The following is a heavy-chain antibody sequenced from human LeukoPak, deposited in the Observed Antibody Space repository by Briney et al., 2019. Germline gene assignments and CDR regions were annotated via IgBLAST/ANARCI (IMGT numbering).Heavy chain of an antibody. CDR1: GFTFSSYW. D-gene: IGHD4-17*01. V-gene: IGHV3-7*01. CDR2: INQDGSDK. J-gene: IGHJ4*02. Sequence: GGSLRLSCAASGFTFSSYWMTWVRQAPGKGLEWVANINQDGSDKYYVDSVKGRFTISRDNAKTSLYLQMNSLRAEDTAVYYCARDAGFHGYGDFFFDYWGQGTLVTVSS. CDR3: ARDAGFHGYGDFFFDY.